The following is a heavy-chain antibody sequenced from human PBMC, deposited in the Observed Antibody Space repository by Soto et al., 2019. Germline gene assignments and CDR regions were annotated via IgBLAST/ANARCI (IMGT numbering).Heavy chain of an antibody. J-gene: IGHJ4*02. V-gene: IGHV3-30*03. D-gene: IGHD3-10*01. CDR2: ISNDGNVK. Sequence: QVQLVESGGGVVQPGRSRRLSCAASGFTFSSYGMHWVRQAPGKGVEWVAGISNDGNVKYYAESVKGRFTIYRDNYKNTLYLQMKSLGAEDRAAYYCTDEVASGYWGQGTLVTVSS. CDR1: GFTFSSYG. CDR3: TDEVASGY.